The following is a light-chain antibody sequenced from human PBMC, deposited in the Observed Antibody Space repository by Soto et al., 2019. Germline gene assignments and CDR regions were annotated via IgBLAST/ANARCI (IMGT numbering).Light chain of an antibody. J-gene: IGKJ2*01. Sequence: EIVLTQSPGTLSLSPGERATLSCRASQSVSGSYLAWYQQKPGQAPRLLIYVASSRATGIPDRFSGSGSGTDFTLTISRLEPGDFAVYYCQQYGSSPVTFGKGTKLEIK. V-gene: IGKV3-20*01. CDR2: VAS. CDR1: QSVSGSY. CDR3: QQYGSSPVT.